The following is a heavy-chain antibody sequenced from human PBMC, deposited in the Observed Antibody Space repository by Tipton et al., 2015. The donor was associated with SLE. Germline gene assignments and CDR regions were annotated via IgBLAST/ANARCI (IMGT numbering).Heavy chain of an antibody. CDR1: GYSIRDGYY. J-gene: IGHJ4*02. CDR3: AREYSGYDYRTFDH. V-gene: IGHV4-38-2*02. CDR2: IHHSGTT. D-gene: IGHD5-12*01. Sequence: TLSLTCNVSGYSIRDGYYWGWIRQAPGKGLEWIGTIHHSGTTYYNPSLKSRVTISVDTSKNQFSLKVRSVTAADTAVYYCAREYSGYDYRTFDHWGQGTLVTVSS.